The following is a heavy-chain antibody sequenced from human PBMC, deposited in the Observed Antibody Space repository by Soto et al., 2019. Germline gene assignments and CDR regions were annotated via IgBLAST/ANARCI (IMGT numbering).Heavy chain of an antibody. V-gene: IGHV4-34*01. D-gene: IGHD3-3*01. Sequence: TETLSLTCAVYGGSFSGYYWSWIRQPPGKGLEWIGEINHSGSTNYNPSLKSRVTISVDTSKNQFSLKLSSVTAADTAVYYCAKRRERYYDFWSARAPSWFDPWGQGTLVTVSS. J-gene: IGHJ5*02. CDR2: INHSGST. CDR3: AKRRERYYDFWSARAPSWFDP. CDR1: GGSFSGYY.